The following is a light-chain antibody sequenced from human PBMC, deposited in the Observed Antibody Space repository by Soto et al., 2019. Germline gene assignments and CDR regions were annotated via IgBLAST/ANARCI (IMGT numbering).Light chain of an antibody. CDR2: GAS. CDR3: QQYNNSPEYT. J-gene: IGKJ2*01. V-gene: IGKV3-20*01. Sequence: EIVLTQSPGTLSLSPGERATLSCKASQSVTSRYLAWYQQKPGQAPRLLIYGASSRATGIPDRFSGSGSGTDFTLTISRLEPEDFAGYFCQQYNNSPEYTFGQGTKLEIK. CDR1: QSVTSRY.